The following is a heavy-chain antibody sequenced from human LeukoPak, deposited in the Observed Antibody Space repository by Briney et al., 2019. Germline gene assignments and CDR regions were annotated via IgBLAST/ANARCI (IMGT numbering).Heavy chain of an antibody. CDR1: GFTVRSNY. Sequence: GGSLRLSTAASGFTVRSNYMGWVRQAPGKGLEWVSLIYSDGRTYYADSVKGRFTVSRDNAKNTLYLQMNRVRAEDTAVYYCARGGFTYGPATSGALDIWGPGTLFPVSS. V-gene: IGHV3-53*01. CDR3: ARGGFTYGPATSGALDI. CDR2: IYSDGRT. D-gene: IGHD5-18*01. J-gene: IGHJ3*02.